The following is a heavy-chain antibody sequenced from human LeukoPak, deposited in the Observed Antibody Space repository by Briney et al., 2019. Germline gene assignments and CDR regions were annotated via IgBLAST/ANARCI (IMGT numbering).Heavy chain of an antibody. J-gene: IGHJ3*02. V-gene: IGHV3-13*01. CDR1: GFTFSTYD. CDR3: AKASSSWYRRGGSDAFDI. Sequence: GGSLRLSCAASGFTFSTYDMHWVRQATGKGLEWVSAIGTTGDTLDPGSVKGRFTISRYNSKNTLYLKMNSLRSEDTAVYYWAKASSSWYRRGGSDAFDIWGQGTMVTVSS. CDR2: IGTTGDT. D-gene: IGHD6-13*01.